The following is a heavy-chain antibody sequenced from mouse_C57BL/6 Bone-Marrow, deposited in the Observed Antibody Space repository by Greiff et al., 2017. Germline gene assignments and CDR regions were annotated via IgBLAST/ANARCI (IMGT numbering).Heavy chain of an antibody. V-gene: IGHV1-7*01. CDR1: GYTFTSYW. Sequence: VQLQQSGAELAKPGASVKLSCKASGYTFTSYWMHWVKQRPGQGLEWIGYINPSSGYTKYNQKFKDKATLPAEKTSSTAYMRLRGLTYVDTAVYFCARSPCVAYWGQGTLFTVSA. J-gene: IGHJ3*01. CDR2: INPSSGYT. CDR3: ARSPCVAY.